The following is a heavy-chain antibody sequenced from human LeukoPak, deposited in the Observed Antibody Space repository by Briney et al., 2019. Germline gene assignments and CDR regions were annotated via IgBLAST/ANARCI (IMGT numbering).Heavy chain of an antibody. J-gene: IGHJ4*02. CDR3: ARGSPAAILGYFDY. CDR1: GGTFISYA. V-gene: IGHV1-69*05. Sequence: SVKVSCKASGGTFISYAISWVRQAPGQGREWMGGIIPIFGTANYAQKFQGRVTITTDESTSTAYMELSSLRSEDTAVYYCARGSPAAILGYFDYWGQGTLVTVSS. D-gene: IGHD2-2*01. CDR2: IIPIFGTA.